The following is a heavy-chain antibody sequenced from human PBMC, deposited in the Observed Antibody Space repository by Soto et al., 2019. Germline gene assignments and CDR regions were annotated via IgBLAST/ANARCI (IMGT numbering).Heavy chain of an antibody. J-gene: IGHJ4*02. CDR3: ATHQGYYGSGSYCFDY. V-gene: IGHV4-39*01. Sequence: SETLSLTCTVSGGSISRSSYYWGWIRQPPGKGLEWIGSIYYSGSTYYNPSLKSRVAISVDTSKNQFSLKLSSMTAADAAVYYCATHQGYYGSGSYCFDYWGLGTQVTVSS. D-gene: IGHD3-10*01. CDR2: IYYSGST. CDR1: GGSISRSSYY.